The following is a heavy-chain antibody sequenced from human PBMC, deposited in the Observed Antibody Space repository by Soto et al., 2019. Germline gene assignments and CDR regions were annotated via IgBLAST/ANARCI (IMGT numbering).Heavy chain of an antibody. Sequence: EVQLVESGGGLVKPGGSLRLSCAASGFTFSSYSMNWVRQAPGKGLEWVSSISSSSSYIYYADSVKGRFTISRDNAKNSLYLQMNSLRAEDTAVYYCARDHTMVRGVFDYWGQGTLVTVSS. CDR1: GFTFSSYS. D-gene: IGHD3-10*01. CDR3: ARDHTMVRGVFDY. V-gene: IGHV3-21*01. J-gene: IGHJ4*02. CDR2: ISSSSSYI.